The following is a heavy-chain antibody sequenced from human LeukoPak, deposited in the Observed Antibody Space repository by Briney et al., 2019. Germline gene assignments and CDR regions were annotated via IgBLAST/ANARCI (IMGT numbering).Heavy chain of an antibody. D-gene: IGHD2-2*01. CDR3: AKSAGTESCSSTSCYYFDY. J-gene: IGHJ4*02. Sequence: GRSLRLSCASSGFTFDDYAMHWVRQAPGKGLEWVSGISWNSGSIGYADSVKGRFTISRDNAKNSLYLQMNSLRAEDTALYYCAKSAGTESCSSTSCYYFDYWGQGTLVTVSS. V-gene: IGHV3-9*01. CDR1: GFTFDDYA. CDR2: ISWNSGSI.